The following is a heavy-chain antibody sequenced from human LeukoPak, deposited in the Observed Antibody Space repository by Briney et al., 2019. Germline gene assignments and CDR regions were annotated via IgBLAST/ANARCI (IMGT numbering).Heavy chain of an antibody. D-gene: IGHD1-26*01. CDR3: ARGRYKWELPRVYYMDV. CDR2: INHSGST. V-gene: IGHV4-34*01. Sequence: SETLPLTCAAYGGSFSGYSWSWIRQPPGKGLEWTGAINHSGSTNYTPSHKSRVTISVDTSKNQFSLKLSSVTAADTAVYYCARGRYKWELPRVYYMDVWGRGTTVTVSS. J-gene: IGHJ6*03. CDR1: GGSFSGYS.